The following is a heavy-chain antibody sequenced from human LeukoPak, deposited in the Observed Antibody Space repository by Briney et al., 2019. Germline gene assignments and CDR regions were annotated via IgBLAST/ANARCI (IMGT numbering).Heavy chain of an antibody. J-gene: IGHJ4*02. CDR3: AAATGYCTNGVCSNDY. V-gene: IGHV1-58*01. D-gene: IGHD2-8*01. CDR1: GFTFTSSA. Sequence: SVHVSFKASGFTFTSSAVQWVRQARGQRLEWIGWIIVGSGNTNYAQKFQERVTITRDMSTSTAYMELSSLRSEDTAVYYCAAATGYCTNGVCSNDYWGQGTLVTVSS. CDR2: IIVGSGNT.